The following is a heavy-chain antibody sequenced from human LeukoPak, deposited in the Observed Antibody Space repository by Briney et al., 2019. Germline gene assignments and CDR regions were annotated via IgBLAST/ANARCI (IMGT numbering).Heavy chain of an antibody. CDR2: DYYSGTT. J-gene: IGHJ4*02. CDR1: GGSVSSTSYY. V-gene: IGHV4-39*01. Sequence: SETLSLTCTVSGGSVSSTSYYWAWMRQPPGKGLEWIGSDYYSGTTYYNPSLKSRVTMSVDTSKNQFSLKLSSVTAADMAVYYCARHNNYGANSMSFDSWGQGTLVTVSS. CDR3: ARHNNYGANSMSFDS. D-gene: IGHD4-23*01.